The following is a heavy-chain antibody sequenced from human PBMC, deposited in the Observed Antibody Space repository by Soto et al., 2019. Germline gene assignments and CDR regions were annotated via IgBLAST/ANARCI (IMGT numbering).Heavy chain of an antibody. J-gene: IGHJ6*02. CDR2: IIPIFGTA. V-gene: IGHV1-69*12. CDR1: GGTFSSYA. Sequence: QVQLVQSGAEVKKPGSSVKVSCKASGGTFSSYAISWVRQAPGQGLEWMGGIIPIFGTANYAQKFQGRVTITADESTSTDYMELSSLRSEDTAVYYCASDCDLVVYPRSITGTTARCYGMDVWGQGTTVTVSS. D-gene: IGHD1-7*01. CDR3: ASDCDLVVYPRSITGTTARCYGMDV.